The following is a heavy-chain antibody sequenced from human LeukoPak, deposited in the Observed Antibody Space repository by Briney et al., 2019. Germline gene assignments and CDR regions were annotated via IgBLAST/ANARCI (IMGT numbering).Heavy chain of an antibody. CDR2: IWSDASNR. D-gene: IGHD4-11*01. CDR1: GFIFSHYG. CDR3: ARDAQRGFDYSNSLEY. V-gene: IGHV3-33*01. J-gene: IGHJ4*01. Sequence: GGSLRLSCAASGFIFSHYGMHCVRQAPGKGLEWVAVIWSDASNRFYAGSVKGRFTISRDNSQNTLFLQMNSLRAEDTAMYYCARDAQRGFDYSNSLEYWGHGTLVTVSS.